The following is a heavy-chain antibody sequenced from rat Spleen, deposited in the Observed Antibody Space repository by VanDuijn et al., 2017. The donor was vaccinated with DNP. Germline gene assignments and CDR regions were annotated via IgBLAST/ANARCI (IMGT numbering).Heavy chain of an antibody. D-gene: IGHD1-11*01. V-gene: IGHV5-7*01. CDR2: ISFDGSTT. Sequence: EVQLVESGGGLVQPGRSLKVSCAASGFTFSDYNMAWVRQAPKKGLEWVATISFDGSTTYYGDSVKGRFAISRDNAKSTLYLQMDSLRSEDTATYYGVRRNFGNSLNWFVYWGQGTLVTVSS. CDR3: VRRNFGNSLNWFVY. J-gene: IGHJ3*01. CDR1: GFTFSDYN.